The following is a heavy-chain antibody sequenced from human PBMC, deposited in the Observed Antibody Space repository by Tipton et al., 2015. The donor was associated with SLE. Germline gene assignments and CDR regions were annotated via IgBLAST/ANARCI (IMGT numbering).Heavy chain of an antibody. Sequence: QSGPEVKKPGASVKVSCKVSGYTLTELSMHWVRQAPGRGLEWMGGFDPEDDETIYAQKFQGRFTVTEDTSTDTAYMELSSLRSEDTAVYYCATGERRIVGPQGYWGQGTLVTVSS. J-gene: IGHJ4*02. V-gene: IGHV1-24*01. CDR2: FDPEDDET. CDR3: ATGERRIVGPQGY. CDR1: GYTLTELS. D-gene: IGHD1-26*01.